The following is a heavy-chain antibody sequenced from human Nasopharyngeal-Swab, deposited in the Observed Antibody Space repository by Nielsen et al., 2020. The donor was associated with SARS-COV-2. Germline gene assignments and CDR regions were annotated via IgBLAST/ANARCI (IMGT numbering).Heavy chain of an antibody. Sequence: KVSCKGSGYSFTSCWIGWVRQMPGKGLEWMGIIYPGDSDTRYSPSFQGQVTISADKSISTAYLQWSSLKASDTAMYYCARRYCSGGSCYGINWFDPWGQGTLVTVSS. CDR1: GYSFTSCW. V-gene: IGHV5-51*01. D-gene: IGHD2-15*01. CDR2: IYPGDSDT. J-gene: IGHJ5*02. CDR3: ARRYCSGGSCYGINWFDP.